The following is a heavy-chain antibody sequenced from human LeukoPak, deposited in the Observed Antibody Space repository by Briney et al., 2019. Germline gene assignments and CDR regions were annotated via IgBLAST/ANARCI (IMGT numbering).Heavy chain of an antibody. V-gene: IGHV3-23*01. CDR1: GFSFSSFA. D-gene: IGHD4-17*01. J-gene: IGHJ5*02. CDR2: ITGGHYAT. Sequence: GGSLRLSCAASGFSFSSFAMTWVRQAPGKGLEWVSSITGGHYATYNTDSVKGRFTISRDNAKNTLYLQMNSLRADDTAIYYCTKDPNGDYIGAFDPWGQGTLVTVPS. CDR3: TKDPNGDYIGAFDP.